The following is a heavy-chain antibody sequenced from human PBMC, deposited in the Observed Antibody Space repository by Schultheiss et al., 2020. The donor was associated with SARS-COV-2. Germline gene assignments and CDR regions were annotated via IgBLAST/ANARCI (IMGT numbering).Heavy chain of an antibody. J-gene: IGHJ4*02. CDR1: GGSISSGSYY. Sequence: SQTLSLTCTVSGGSISSGSYYWSWIRQPPGKGLEWIGEINHSGSTYYNPSLKSRVTISVDTSKNQFSLKLSSVTAADTAVYYCARRGGSGWHFDYWGQGTLVTVSS. D-gene: IGHD6-19*01. CDR2: INHSGST. V-gene: IGHV4-39*07. CDR3: ARRGGSGWHFDY.